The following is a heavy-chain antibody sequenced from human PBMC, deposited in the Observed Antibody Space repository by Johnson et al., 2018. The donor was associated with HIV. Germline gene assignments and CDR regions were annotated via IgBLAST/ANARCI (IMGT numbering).Heavy chain of an antibody. V-gene: IGHV3-64*01. Sequence: MQLVESGGGVFQPGGSLRLSCAASGFTFSSYTMHWVRQAPGKGLEYVSAISSNGGSTYYANSVKGRFTISRDNSKNTLYLQMGSLRADDMAVYYCARGTVCGGDCYSRAFDIWGQGTMVTVSS. J-gene: IGHJ3*02. CDR3: ARGTVCGGDCYSRAFDI. CDR1: GFTFSSYT. CDR2: ISSNGGST. D-gene: IGHD2-21*02.